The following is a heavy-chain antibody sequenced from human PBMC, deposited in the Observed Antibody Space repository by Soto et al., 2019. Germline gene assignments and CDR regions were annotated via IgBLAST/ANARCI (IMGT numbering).Heavy chain of an antibody. D-gene: IGHD4-17*01. V-gene: IGHV3-23*01. J-gene: IGHJ6*02. CDR2: ISGSGGST. Sequence: GGSLRLSCSASGFTFSSYAMSGVRQAPGKGLEWVSAISGSGGSTYYADSVKGRFTISRDNSKNTLYLQMNSLRAEDTAVYYCAKAGSTTVVTPPYYYYGMDVWGQGTTVTVSS. CDR3: AKAGSTTVVTPPYYYYGMDV. CDR1: GFTFSSYA.